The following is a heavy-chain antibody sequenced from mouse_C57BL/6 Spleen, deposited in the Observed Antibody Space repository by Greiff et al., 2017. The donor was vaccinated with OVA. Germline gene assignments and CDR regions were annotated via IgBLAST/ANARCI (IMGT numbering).Heavy chain of an antibody. CDR3: ARMRNGNYWFAY. V-gene: IGHV1-26*01. D-gene: IGHD2-1*01. CDR1: GYTFTDYY. J-gene: IGHJ3*01. CDR2: INPNNGGT. Sequence: VQLQQSGPELVKPGASVKISCKASGYTFTDYYMNWVKQSHGKSLEWIGDINPNNGGTSYNQKFKGKATLTVDKSSSTAYMELRSLTSEDSAVYYCARMRNGNYWFAYWGQGTLVTVSA.